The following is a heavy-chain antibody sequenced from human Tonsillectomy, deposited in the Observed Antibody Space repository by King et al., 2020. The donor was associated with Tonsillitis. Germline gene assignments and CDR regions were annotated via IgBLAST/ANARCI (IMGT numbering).Heavy chain of an antibody. V-gene: IGHV1-8*01. CDR2: MNPHSGNN. Sequence: VQLVQSGAEVKKPGASVKVSCKASGYTFNSYDINRVRHATGQGLEWMGWMNPHSGNNGDAQKFQGRVTMTRNTSISTAYSERSSRRSEDTAVYYCARGTSSSRGFRFDPWGQGTLVTVSS. CDR1: GYTFNSYD. J-gene: IGHJ5*02. D-gene: IGHD6-6*01. CDR3: ARGTSSSRGFRFDP.